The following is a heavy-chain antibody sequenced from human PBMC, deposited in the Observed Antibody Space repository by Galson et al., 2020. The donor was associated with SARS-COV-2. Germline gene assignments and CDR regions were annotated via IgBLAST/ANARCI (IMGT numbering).Heavy chain of an antibody. J-gene: IGHJ5*02. Sequence: GESLKISCAASGFTFSDYSMNWIRQAPGKGLEWVSSISHRSSYIYYADSLKGRFTISSDNAKNSLFLQVNSLTVEDTAVYYCARTPLRYCSTTGCHYPFDPWGQGTLVTVSS. CDR1: GFTFSDYS. V-gene: IGHV3-21*01. CDR3: ARTPLRYCSTTGCHYPFDP. D-gene: IGHD2-2*01. CDR2: ISHRSSYI.